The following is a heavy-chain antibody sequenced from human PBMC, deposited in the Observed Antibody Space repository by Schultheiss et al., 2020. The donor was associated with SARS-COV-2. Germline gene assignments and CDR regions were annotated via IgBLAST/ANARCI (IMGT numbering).Heavy chain of an antibody. CDR2: ISGSGGST. CDR3: AKDPLLWFGELGY. CDR1: GFTFSSYE. V-gene: IGHV3-23*01. Sequence: GGSLRLSCAASGFTFSSYEMNWVRQAPGKGLEWVSAISGSGGSTYYADSVKGRFTISRDNSKNTLYLQMNSLRAEDTAVYYCAKDPLLWFGELGYWGQGTLVTVSS. J-gene: IGHJ4*02. D-gene: IGHD3-10*01.